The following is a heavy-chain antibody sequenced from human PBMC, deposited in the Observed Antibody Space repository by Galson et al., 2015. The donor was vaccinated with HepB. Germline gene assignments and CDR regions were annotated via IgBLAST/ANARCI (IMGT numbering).Heavy chain of an antibody. J-gene: IGHJ4*02. Sequence: SLRLSCAASGFTVSSNFMTWVRQAPGKGLEWVSVIYSDGSTHYVDSVKGRFTISRDNSKNTLFLQMNDLRAEDTAEYYCARVTYFGGYSRAFDYWGREPWSPSPQ. D-gene: IGHD4-23*01. CDR3: ARVTYFGGYSRAFDY. V-gene: IGHV3-66*01. CDR1: GFTVSSNF. CDR2: IYSDGST.